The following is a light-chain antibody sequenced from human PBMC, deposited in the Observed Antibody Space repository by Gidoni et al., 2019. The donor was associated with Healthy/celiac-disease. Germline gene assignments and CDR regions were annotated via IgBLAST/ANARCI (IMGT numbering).Light chain of an antibody. J-gene: IGKJ3*01. V-gene: IGKV1-33*01. CDR3: QQYDNLLGT. Sequence: DIKMTQSPSSLSASVGDRVTITCQASQGISNDLNWYQQKPGKAPKLLIYDASNLETGVPSRFSGSGSGTDFTFTISSLQPEDIATYYCQQYDNLLGTFGPGTKVDIK. CDR1: QGISND. CDR2: DAS.